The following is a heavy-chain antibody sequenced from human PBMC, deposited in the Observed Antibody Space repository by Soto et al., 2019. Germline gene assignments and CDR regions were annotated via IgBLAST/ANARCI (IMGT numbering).Heavy chain of an antibody. CDR1: GGSIRSYY. Sequence: SETLSLTCSVSGGSIRSYYWSWIRQSPEKGLEWIGYFYQSVNSNYNPSLKSRVTISVDTSKNQLSLSLRSVTAADTAVYFCARISSVDAYGYVNGGWEAWGKETT. CDR3: ARISSVDAYGYVNGGWEA. D-gene: IGHD5-18*01. CDR2: FYQSVNS. V-gene: IGHV4-59*01. J-gene: IGHJ6*03.